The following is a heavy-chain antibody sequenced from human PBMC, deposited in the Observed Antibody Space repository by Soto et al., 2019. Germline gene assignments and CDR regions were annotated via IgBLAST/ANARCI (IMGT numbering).Heavy chain of an antibody. Sequence: GASVKVSCKASGGTFSSYAISWVRQAPGQGLEWMGGIIPIFGTANYAQKFQGRVTITADESTSTAYMELSSLRSEDTAVYYCARDPSSIASAGTFYYYYYGMDVWGQGTKVTVSS. V-gene: IGHV1-69*13. CDR2: IIPIFGTA. J-gene: IGHJ6*02. CDR1: GGTFSSYA. D-gene: IGHD6-13*01. CDR3: ARDPSSIASAGTFYYYYYGMDV.